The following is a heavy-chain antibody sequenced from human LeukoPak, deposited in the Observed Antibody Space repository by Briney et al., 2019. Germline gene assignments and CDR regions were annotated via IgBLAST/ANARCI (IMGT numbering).Heavy chain of an antibody. D-gene: IGHD1-14*01. CDR2: ISYGGNNR. Sequence: GGSLRLSCAASGFTFSSYPMHWVRQTPGKGLEWVAVISYGGNNRYYADSVKGRFTISRDNSKSTLYLQMNSLRADDTAVYYCARGPLPGPPDYWGQGTLVTVSS. CDR3: ARGPLPGPPDY. J-gene: IGHJ4*02. CDR1: GFTFSSYP. V-gene: IGHV3-30-3*01.